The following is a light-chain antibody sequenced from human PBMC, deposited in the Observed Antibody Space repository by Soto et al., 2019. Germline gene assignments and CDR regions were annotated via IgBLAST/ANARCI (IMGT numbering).Light chain of an antibody. J-gene: IGKJ4*01. V-gene: IGKV3-11*01. CDR3: QPRYNWLT. Sequence: IVLTQSPATLSLAPGERATLSCRAKQTVNTYLSWYQHKPGQAPRLLIYGASNRDTGIPARFSGSGSGTDVTLTISSLEPEDSAVYSCQPRYNWLTFGGGTKVEIK. CDR1: QTVNTY. CDR2: GAS.